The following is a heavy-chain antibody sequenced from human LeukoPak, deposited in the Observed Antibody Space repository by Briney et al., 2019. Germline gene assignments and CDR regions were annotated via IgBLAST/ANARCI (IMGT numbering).Heavy chain of an antibody. CDR2: ITSSSSTI. CDR3: VSGSYEGGYYGMDV. V-gene: IGHV3-48*04. CDR1: GFTFDSYS. J-gene: IGHJ6*02. Sequence: GGSLRLSCAASGFTFDSYSMSWVRQAPGKGLEWVSYITSSSSTIYYPDSVKGRFTISRDNAKNSLYLQMNSLRADDTAVYYCVSGSYEGGYYGMDVRGQGTTVTVSS. D-gene: IGHD1-26*01.